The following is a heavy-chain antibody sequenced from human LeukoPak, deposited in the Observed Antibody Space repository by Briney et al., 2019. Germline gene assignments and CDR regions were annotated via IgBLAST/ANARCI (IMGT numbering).Heavy chain of an antibody. CDR3: ARVPVVGATPSGFDY. Sequence: SGGSLRLSCAASGFTFSSYSMNWVRQAPGKGLEWVSYISSSSSNMYYADSVKGRFTISRDSAKNSLYLQMNSLRAEDTAVYYCARVPVVGATPSGFDYWGQGTLVTVSS. V-gene: IGHV3-48*01. D-gene: IGHD1-26*01. CDR2: ISSSSSNM. CDR1: GFTFSSYS. J-gene: IGHJ4*02.